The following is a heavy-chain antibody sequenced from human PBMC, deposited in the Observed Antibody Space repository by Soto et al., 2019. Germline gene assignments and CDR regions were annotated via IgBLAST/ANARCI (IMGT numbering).Heavy chain of an antibody. CDR2: IYNTGIT. Sequence: TLSLTCTVSGDSIGTLGFYWSWVRQHPRNGLEWIGYIYNTGITFFNPSLQVRVVMSVDTSKNQFSLSLYSVTAADTDVYYCAEYGYTMTFTNFHGDAWGQGTHVTVSS. CDR1: GDSIGTLGFY. V-gene: IGHV4-31*03. J-gene: IGHJ5*02. CDR3: AEYGYTMTFTNFHGDA. D-gene: IGHD3-16*01.